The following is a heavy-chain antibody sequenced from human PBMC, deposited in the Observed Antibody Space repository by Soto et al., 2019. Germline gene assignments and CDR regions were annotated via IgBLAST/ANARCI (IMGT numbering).Heavy chain of an antibody. D-gene: IGHD1-26*01. CDR3: ARACLGPGYSAGKGGLDP. Sequence: QVHLVQSGAEVKKPGTSVRVSCKASGGAVSDYVIAWVRQAPGHGPEWMGGIIPSFGTANYAQTFLGRVTMTADKSTNTSYLERNSLTYEETAVYYCARACLGPGYSAGKGGLDPWGQGNLVTVSS. V-gene: IGHV1-69*06. J-gene: IGHJ5*02. CDR1: GGAVSDYV. CDR2: IIPSFGTA.